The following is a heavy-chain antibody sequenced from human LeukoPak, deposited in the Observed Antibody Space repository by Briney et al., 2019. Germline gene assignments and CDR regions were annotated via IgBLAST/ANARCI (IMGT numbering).Heavy chain of an antibody. CDR2: IYYSGST. CDR1: GGSISSSSYY. Sequence: SETLSLTCTVSGGSISSSSYYWGWIRQPPGKGLEWIGSIYYSGSTYYNPSLKSRVTISVGTSKNQFSLKLSSVTAADTAVYYCARHAAAYDSSGYSLFDYWGQGTLVTVSS. CDR3: ARHAAAYDSSGYSLFDY. J-gene: IGHJ4*02. V-gene: IGHV4-39*01. D-gene: IGHD3-22*01.